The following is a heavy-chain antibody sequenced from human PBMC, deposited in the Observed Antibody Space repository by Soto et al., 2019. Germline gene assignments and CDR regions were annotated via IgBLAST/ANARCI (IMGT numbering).Heavy chain of an antibody. D-gene: IGHD3-22*01. CDR1: GFTFRNYG. V-gene: IGHV3-15*07. Sequence: GGSLRLSCAASGFTFRNYGMNWVRQAPGKGLEWVGRIKSKTDGGTTDYAEPVKGRFTISRDDSKNTLYLQMNSLKTEDTAVYYCTTLGHYYDSSPLDVWGQGTTVTVSS. CDR2: IKSKTDGGTT. J-gene: IGHJ6*02. CDR3: TTLGHYYDSSPLDV.